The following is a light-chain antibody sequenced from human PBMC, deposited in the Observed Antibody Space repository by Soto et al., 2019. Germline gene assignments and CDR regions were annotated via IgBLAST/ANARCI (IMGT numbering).Light chain of an antibody. Sequence: MMTQSPDTLAASRGGIATLSCRASQSVSSNLAWYQQKPGQAPRLLIYGASTRATGVPARISGSGSGTEFTLTFTSLQSEDFAVYSCQQYTKWRTFGQGTKVDI. CDR2: GAS. CDR1: QSVSSN. V-gene: IGKV3-15*01. J-gene: IGKJ1*01. CDR3: QQYTKWRT.